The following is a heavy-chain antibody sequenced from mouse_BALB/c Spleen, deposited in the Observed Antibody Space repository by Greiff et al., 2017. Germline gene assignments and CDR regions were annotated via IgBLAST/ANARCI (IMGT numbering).Heavy chain of an antibody. CDR1: GFTFSSYG. J-gene: IGHJ4*01. CDR3: ARLFITAAKGHYYAMDY. CDR2: ISSGGSYT. Sequence: EVQVVESGGDLVKPGGSLKLSCAASGFTFSSYGMSWVRQTPDKRLEWVATISSGGSYTYYPDSVKGRFTISRDNAKNPLYLQMSSLKSEDTAMYYCARLFITAAKGHYYAMDYWGQGTSVTVSS. D-gene: IGHD1-2*01. V-gene: IGHV5-6*01.